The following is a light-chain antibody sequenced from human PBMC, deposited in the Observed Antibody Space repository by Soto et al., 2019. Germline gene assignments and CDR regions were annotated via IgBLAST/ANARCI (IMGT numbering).Light chain of an antibody. Sequence: EIVLTQSPATLSLNPGERATLSCRASQSVSSYLAWYQQKPGQAPRLLIYDASNRATGIPARFSGSGSGTDFTLTISSLEPEDFAVYYCQQRSNWITFGQGTKVDI. V-gene: IGKV3-11*01. CDR1: QSVSSY. J-gene: IGKJ1*01. CDR3: QQRSNWIT. CDR2: DAS.